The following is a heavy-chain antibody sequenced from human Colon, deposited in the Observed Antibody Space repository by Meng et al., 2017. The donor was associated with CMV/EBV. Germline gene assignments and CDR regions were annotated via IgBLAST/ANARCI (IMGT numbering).Heavy chain of an antibody. CDR3: ARDRDWLFFDY. CDR2: INSDGTRI. CDR1: GLTDYW. D-gene: IGHD3-9*01. Sequence: VQVVEPGGVLIQPGGSLRLSCAGSGLTDYWADWVRQVPGEGPVWVSRINSDGTRISYADSVKGRFTISGDTAKNTVYLQIHSLSVEDTAVYYCARDRDWLFFDYWGQGTLVTVSS. J-gene: IGHJ4*02. V-gene: IGHV3-74*01.